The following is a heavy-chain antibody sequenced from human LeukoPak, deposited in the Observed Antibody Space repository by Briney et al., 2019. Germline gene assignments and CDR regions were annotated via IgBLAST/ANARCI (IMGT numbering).Heavy chain of an antibody. D-gene: IGHD5-12*01. Sequence: PSETLSLTCTVSGDSFSYFYWSWIRQPPGKGLEWIGYIYNSGSTSYNPSLKSRVTISVDTSKNQFSLKLSSVTAADTAVYYCARGLDIAGPWGQGTLVTVSS. V-gene: IGHV4-59*01. CDR2: IYNSGST. CDR1: GDSFSYFY. CDR3: ARGLDIAGP. J-gene: IGHJ5*02.